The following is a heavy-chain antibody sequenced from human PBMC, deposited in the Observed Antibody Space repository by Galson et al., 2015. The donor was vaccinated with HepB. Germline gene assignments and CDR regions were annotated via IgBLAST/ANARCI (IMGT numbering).Heavy chain of an antibody. V-gene: IGHV3-30*03. Sequence: SLRLSCAASGFIFSSHVMHWVRQAPGKGLEWVAFISYEGSNKYYADSVKGRFTISRDNSKNTLYLQMNSLRGEDTAVYYCATVGYSGGSWDSDYYGMDVWGQGTTVTVSS. CDR1: GFIFSSHV. D-gene: IGHD2-15*01. CDR3: ATVGYSGGSWDSDYYGMDV. J-gene: IGHJ6*02. CDR2: ISYEGSNK.